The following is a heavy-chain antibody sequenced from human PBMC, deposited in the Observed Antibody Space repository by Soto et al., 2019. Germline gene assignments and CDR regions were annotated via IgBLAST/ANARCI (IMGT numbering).Heavy chain of an antibody. D-gene: IGHD2-2*01. CDR2: ISSNGGST. CDR3: VKDSVPAAIPYNWFDP. V-gene: IGHV3-64D*06. J-gene: IGHJ5*02. Sequence: SGGSLSLSCAASGFTFSNYAIHWVRQAPGKGLEYVSAISSNGGSTYYADSVKGRFTISRDNSKNTLYLQMSSLRAEDTAVYYCVKDSVPAAIPYNWFDPWGQGTLVTVSS. CDR1: GFTFSNYA.